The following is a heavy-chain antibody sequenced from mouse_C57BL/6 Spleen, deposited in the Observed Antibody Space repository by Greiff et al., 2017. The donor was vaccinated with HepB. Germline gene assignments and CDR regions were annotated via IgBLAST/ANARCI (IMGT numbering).Heavy chain of an antibody. CDR1: GYAFSRSW. CDR2: IYPGDGDT. J-gene: IGHJ2*01. D-gene: IGHD2-3*01. Sequence: VQLQESGPELVKPGASVKISCKASGYAFSRSWMNWVKQRPGKGLEWIGRIYPGDGDTNYNGKFKGKATLTADKSSSTAYMQLSSLTSEDSAVYFCARTGYDGSTLDYWGQGTTLTVSS. V-gene: IGHV1-82*01. CDR3: ARTGYDGSTLDY.